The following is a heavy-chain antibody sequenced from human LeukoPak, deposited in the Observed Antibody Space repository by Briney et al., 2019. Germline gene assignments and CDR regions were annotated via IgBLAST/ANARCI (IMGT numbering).Heavy chain of an antibody. CDR2: MNPDSGNT. Sequence: ASVKVSCKASEYTFNIYDINWVRQATGRGLEWMGWMNPDSGNTGFAQKFQGRVTMTRNTSITTAYMELSSLRSEDTAVYYCASDPPYGDPSSGQVSWGQGTTVTVSS. CDR1: EYTFNIYD. J-gene: IGHJ6*02. V-gene: IGHV1-8*01. CDR3: ASDPPYGDPSSGQVS. D-gene: IGHD4-17*01.